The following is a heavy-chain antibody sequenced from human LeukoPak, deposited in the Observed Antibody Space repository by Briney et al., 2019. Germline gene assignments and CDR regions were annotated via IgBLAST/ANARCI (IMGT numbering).Heavy chain of an antibody. Sequence: GGSLRLSCAASGFTFSSYGMHWVRQAPGKGLEWVAFIRYDGSNRYYADSVKGRFTISRDNSKNTLYLQMNSLRAEDTAVYYCAKDFSMVRGVSTRDYWGQGTLVTVSS. CDR1: GFTFSSYG. V-gene: IGHV3-30*02. CDR3: AKDFSMVRGVSTRDY. CDR2: IRYDGSNR. J-gene: IGHJ4*02. D-gene: IGHD3-10*01.